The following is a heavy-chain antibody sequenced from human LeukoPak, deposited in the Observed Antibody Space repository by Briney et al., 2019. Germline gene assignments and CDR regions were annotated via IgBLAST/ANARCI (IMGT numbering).Heavy chain of an antibody. J-gene: IGHJ4*02. CDR2: IYYSGST. D-gene: IGHD3-9*01. CDR1: GGSMRNYC. V-gene: IGHV4-59*01. Sequence: SETLSLTCTVSGGSMRNYCWTWIRQPPGKGLEWIGYIYYSGSTNYNPSLKSRVTISVDTSKNQFSLKLSSVTAADTAVYYCARAHPSFYDILTGYYRTLREIYFDYWGQGTLVTVSS. CDR3: ARAHPSFYDILTGYYRTLREIYFDY.